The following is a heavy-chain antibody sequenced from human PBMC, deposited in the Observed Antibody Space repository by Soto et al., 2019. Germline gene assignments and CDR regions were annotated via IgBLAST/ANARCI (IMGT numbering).Heavy chain of an antibody. J-gene: IGHJ4*02. CDR2: ISYDGSNK. D-gene: IGHD6-6*01. CDR1: GFTFSSYA. Sequence: GGSLRLSCAASGFTFSSYAMHWVRQAPGKGLEWVAVISYDGSNKYYADSVKGRFTISRDNSKNTLYLQMNSLRAEDTAVYYCARDVAARLLWDYWGQGTLVTVSS. V-gene: IGHV3-30-3*01. CDR3: ARDVAARLLWDY.